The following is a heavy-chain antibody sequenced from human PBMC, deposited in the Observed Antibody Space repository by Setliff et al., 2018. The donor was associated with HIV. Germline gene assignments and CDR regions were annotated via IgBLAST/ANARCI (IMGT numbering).Heavy chain of an antibody. CDR2: IFSSGIT. D-gene: IGHD2-15*01. Sequence: LSLTCSVSGDSISSGAYHWSWIRQHPVKGLEWIGYIFSSGITYYSPSLHSRVTISLDTSKNQFSLNLTPITAADTAVYYCTRDTGGGGFPMDVWGKGTTVTVSS. V-gene: IGHV4-31*03. CDR3: TRDTGGGGFPMDV. CDR1: GDSISSGAYH. J-gene: IGHJ6*03.